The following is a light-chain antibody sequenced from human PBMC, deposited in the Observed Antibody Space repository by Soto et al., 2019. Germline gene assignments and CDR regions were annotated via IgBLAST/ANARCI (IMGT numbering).Light chain of an antibody. CDR2: EVS. CDR1: SSDVGGYNY. J-gene: IGLJ1*01. Sequence: QSVLTQPASVSGSPGQSITISCTGTSSDVGGYNYVSWYQQHPDKAPKLMIYEVSNRPSGVSNRFSGSKSGNTASLTISGLQGEDEADYYCSSSTSNSAYVFGTGTKGTVL. CDR3: SSSTSNSAYV. V-gene: IGLV2-14*01.